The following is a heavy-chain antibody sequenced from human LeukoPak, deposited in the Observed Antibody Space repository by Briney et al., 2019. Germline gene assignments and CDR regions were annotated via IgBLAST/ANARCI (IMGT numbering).Heavy chain of an antibody. V-gene: IGHV4-61*08. J-gene: IGHJ3*02. D-gene: IGHD3-10*01. Sequence: SQTLSLTCTVSGGSISSGGYYWSWIRQHPGKGLEWIGYIYYSGSTNYNPSLKSRVTISVDTSKNQFSLKLSSVTAADTAVYYCARDPWFGAATDAFDIWGQGTMVTVSS. CDR3: ARDPWFGAATDAFDI. CDR1: GGSISSGGYY. CDR2: IYYSGST.